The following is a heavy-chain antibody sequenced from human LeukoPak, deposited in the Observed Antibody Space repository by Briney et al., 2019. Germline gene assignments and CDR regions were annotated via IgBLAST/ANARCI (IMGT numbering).Heavy chain of an antibody. J-gene: IGHJ4*02. V-gene: IGHV3-23*01. D-gene: IGHD6-13*01. Sequence: PGRSLRLSCAASGFTFSSFDTSWVRQAPGKGLEWVSGISGSGGSTYYADSVKGRFTISRDNSKNTLFLQMNSLRAEDTAIYYCAKDFSAGTYFDYWGQGTLVTVSS. CDR1: GFTFSSFD. CDR2: ISGSGGST. CDR3: AKDFSAGTYFDY.